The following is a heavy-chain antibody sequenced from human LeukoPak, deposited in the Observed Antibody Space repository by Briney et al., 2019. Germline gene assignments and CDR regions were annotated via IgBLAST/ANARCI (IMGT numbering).Heavy chain of an antibody. CDR1: GFTFSSYL. D-gene: IGHD3-10*01. Sequence: SGGSLRLSCAASGFTFSSYLMHWVRQAPGKGLVWVSRINSDGSSASYADSVKGRFSISRDNAKNTLYLQMNSLRAEDTAVYYCARGGSDYYGSGSYLWYFDLWGRGTLVTVSS. CDR3: ARGGSDYYGSGSYLWYFDL. J-gene: IGHJ2*01. V-gene: IGHV3-74*01. CDR2: INSDGSSA.